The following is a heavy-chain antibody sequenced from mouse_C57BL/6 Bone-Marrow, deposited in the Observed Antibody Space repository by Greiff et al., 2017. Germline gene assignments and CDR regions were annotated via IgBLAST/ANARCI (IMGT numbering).Heavy chain of an antibody. Sequence: QVQLQQPGAGLVKPAASVLMSCKASGYTFTSYWITWVKQRPGQGLGWIGDIYPGSGSTNYNEKFKSKTTLTVDTSSSTGYMQLSSLTAEDSAVYYCARPYYSNYWYFDVWGTGTTVTVSS. CDR2: IYPGSGST. CDR3: ARPYYSNYWYFDV. CDR1: GYTFTSYW. J-gene: IGHJ1*03. V-gene: IGHV1-55*01. D-gene: IGHD2-5*01.